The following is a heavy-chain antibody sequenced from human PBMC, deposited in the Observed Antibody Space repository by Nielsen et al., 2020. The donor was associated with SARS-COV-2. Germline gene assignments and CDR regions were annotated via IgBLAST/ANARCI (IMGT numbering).Heavy chain of an antibody. Sequence: LEWVSAISGSGGSTYYADSVKGRFTISRDNSKNTLYLQMNSLRAEDTAVYYCAKHGSGVVYYYYGMDVWGQGTTVTVSS. V-gene: IGHV3-23*01. CDR2: ISGSGGST. J-gene: IGHJ6*02. D-gene: IGHD3-10*01. CDR3: AKHGSGVVYYYYGMDV.